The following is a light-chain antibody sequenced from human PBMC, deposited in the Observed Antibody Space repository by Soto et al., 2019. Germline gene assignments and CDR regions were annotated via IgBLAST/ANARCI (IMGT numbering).Light chain of an antibody. CDR3: QQRSNWPFLT. CDR1: QSVSSY. CDR2: DAS. J-gene: IGKJ4*01. V-gene: IGKV3-11*01. Sequence: EIVLTQSPATLSLSPGERATLSCRASQSVSSYLAWYQQKPGQAPRILIYDASNRATGIPARFSGSGSGTAFSLPISSLEPEDVAVYYCQQRSNWPFLTFGGGTKVEIK.